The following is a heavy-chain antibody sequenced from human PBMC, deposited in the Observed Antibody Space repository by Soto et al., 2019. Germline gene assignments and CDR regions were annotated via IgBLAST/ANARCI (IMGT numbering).Heavy chain of an antibody. CDR2: IFHTGGT. V-gene: IGHV4-4*02. CDR3: ARVFSSGSGWMYYVDL. J-gene: IGHJ4*02. CDR1: SDSIAGENW. Sequence: QVQLQESGPGLVKPSETLSLTCTVSSDSIAGENWWSWVRQPPGMGLAWIGEIFHTGGTNYNPSLKSRVTREVDKSKNQFALKLISATAAETAVYHCARVFSSGSGWMYYVDLWGQGTLVSVSS. D-gene: IGHD6-25*01.